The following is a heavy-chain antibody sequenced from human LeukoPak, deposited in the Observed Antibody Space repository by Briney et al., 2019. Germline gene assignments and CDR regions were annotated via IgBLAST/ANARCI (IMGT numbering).Heavy chain of an antibody. CDR2: IYSGDNT. D-gene: IGHD5-12*01. J-gene: IGHJ4*02. CDR1: GFTVSRYH. Sequence: GGSLRLSCAVSGFTVSRYHMSWVRQAPGKGLEWVSIIYSGDNTYYADSVKGRFTISRDNSKNTLFLQMNSLRAEDTAVYYCARDRGSGYDPGYFDYWGQGTLVTVSS. V-gene: IGHV3-66*01. CDR3: ARDRGSGYDPGYFDY.